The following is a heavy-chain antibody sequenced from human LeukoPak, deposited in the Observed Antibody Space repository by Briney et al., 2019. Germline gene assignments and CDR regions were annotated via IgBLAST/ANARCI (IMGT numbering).Heavy chain of an antibody. V-gene: IGHV5-51*01. J-gene: IGHJ4*02. CDR2: IYPADSET. Sequence: GESLKISCKVSGYTFANYWIGWVRQMPGKGLGWMGIIYPADSETRYSPSFQGQVTISVDKSISTAYLQWSSLKASDTAMYYCGRKISGSYYGLDYWGQGTLVTASS. D-gene: IGHD1-26*01. CDR1: GYTFANYW. CDR3: GRKISGSYYGLDY.